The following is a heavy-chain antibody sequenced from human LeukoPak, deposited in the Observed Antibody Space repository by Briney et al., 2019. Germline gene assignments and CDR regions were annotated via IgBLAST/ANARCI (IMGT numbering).Heavy chain of an antibody. D-gene: IGHD6-13*01. V-gene: IGHV4-59*11. CDR1: GGSISSHY. Sequence: PSETLSLTCTVSGGSISSHYWSWIRQPPGKGLEWIGYIYYSGSTNYNPSLNSRVTISVDTSKNQFSLKLSSVTAADTAVYYCATAEYSSSWYGGYYYYYMDDWGKGTTVTVSS. J-gene: IGHJ6*03. CDR2: IYYSGST. CDR3: ATAEYSSSWYGGYYYYYMDD.